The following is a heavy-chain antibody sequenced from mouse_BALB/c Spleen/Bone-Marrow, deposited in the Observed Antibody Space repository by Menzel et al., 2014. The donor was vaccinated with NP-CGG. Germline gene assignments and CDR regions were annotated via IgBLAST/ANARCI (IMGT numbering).Heavy chain of an antibody. J-gene: IGHJ3*01. Sequence: LQQSGSELVRPGASVKLSCKASGYTFTSYWMHWVKQRPGQGLEWIGNIYPGSGTAKYDEKFKNKATLTVDTSSNTAYMQLSSLTSEDSAVYYCARFDGYDVGFAYWGQGTLVTVS. CDR3: ARFDGYDVGFAY. V-gene: IGHV1S22*01. D-gene: IGHD2-2*01. CDR1: GYTFTSYW. CDR2: IYPGSGTA.